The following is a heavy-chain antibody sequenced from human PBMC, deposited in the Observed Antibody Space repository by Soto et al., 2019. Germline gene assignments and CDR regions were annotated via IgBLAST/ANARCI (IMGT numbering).Heavy chain of an antibody. CDR2: ISSSSSYI. CDR3: ARDVTIFGPGGMDV. CDR1: GFTFSSYS. D-gene: IGHD3-3*01. J-gene: IGHJ6*02. Sequence: PVGSLRLSCAASGFTFSSYSMNWVRQAPGKGLEWVSSISSSSSYIYYADSVKGRFTISRDNAKNSLYLQMNSLRAEDTAVYYCARDVTIFGPGGMDVWGQGTTVTVSS. V-gene: IGHV3-21*01.